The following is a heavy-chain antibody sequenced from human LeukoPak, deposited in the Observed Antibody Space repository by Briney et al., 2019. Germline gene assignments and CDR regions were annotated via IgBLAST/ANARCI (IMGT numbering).Heavy chain of an antibody. CDR3: ASSRRIIAERY. D-gene: IGHD3-16*01. J-gene: IGHJ4*02. V-gene: IGHV4-39*01. Sequence: KGLEWIGSIYYSGSTYYNPSLKSRVTISVDTSKHQFSLKLSSVTAADPAVYYCASSRRIIAERYWGQGTLVTVSS. CDR2: IYYSGST.